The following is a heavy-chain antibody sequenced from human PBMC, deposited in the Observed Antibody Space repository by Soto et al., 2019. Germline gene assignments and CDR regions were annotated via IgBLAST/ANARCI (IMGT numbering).Heavy chain of an antibody. CDR2: IWYDGSKK. D-gene: IGHD4-4*01. V-gene: IGHV3-33*01. J-gene: IGHJ6*02. CDR1: GFTFSSFG. Sequence: GGALGPSRGADGFTFSSFGLPWGRQAPGQGLGWVSLIWYDGSKKSYGDSVKGRFTISRDNSRNTVYLQMNSLRAEDTAVYFCARDPAIYSGKFDYGLDVWGRATTVTVSS. CDR3: ARDPAIYSGKFDYGLDV.